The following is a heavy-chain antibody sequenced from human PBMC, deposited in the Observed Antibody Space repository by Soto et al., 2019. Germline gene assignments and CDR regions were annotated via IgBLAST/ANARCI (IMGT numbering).Heavy chain of an antibody. V-gene: IGHV3-30*18. D-gene: IGHD6-6*01. CDR1: GFTFSSYG. J-gene: IGHJ6*04. Sequence: HPGGSLRLSCAASGFTFSSYGMYWVRQAPGKGLEWVAVISYDGSNKYYADSVKGRFTISRDNFKKTLYLQMNSLRAEDTAVYYCAKDLGAARLEELYYYYHGMDVWGKGTTVTVSS. CDR2: ISYDGSNK. CDR3: AKDLGAARLEELYYYYHGMDV.